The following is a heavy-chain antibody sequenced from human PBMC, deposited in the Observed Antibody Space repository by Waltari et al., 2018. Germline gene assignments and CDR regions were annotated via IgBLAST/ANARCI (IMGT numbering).Heavy chain of an antibody. V-gene: IGHV1-2*02. CDR3: AREGLGATLY. D-gene: IGHD1-26*01. Sequence: GYYMHWVRQAPGQGLEWMGWINPNSGGTNYAQKFQGRVTMTRDTSISTAYMELSRLRSDDTAVYYCAREGLGATLYWGQGTLVTVSS. J-gene: IGHJ4*02. CDR1: GYY. CDR2: INPNSGGT.